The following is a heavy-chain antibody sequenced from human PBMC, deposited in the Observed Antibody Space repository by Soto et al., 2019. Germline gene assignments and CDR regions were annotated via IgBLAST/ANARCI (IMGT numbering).Heavy chain of an antibody. CDR2: ISAYNGNT. Sequence: ASVKVSCKASGYTFTSYGISWVRQAPGQGLEWMGWISAYNGNTNYAQKLQGRVTMTTDTSTSTADMELRSPRSDDTAVDSCARGAPSKSVERGDFWSGYYDYWGQGTLVTVSS. V-gene: IGHV1-18*01. CDR3: ARGAPSKSVERGDFWSGYYDY. CDR1: GYTFTSYG. D-gene: IGHD3-3*01. J-gene: IGHJ4*02.